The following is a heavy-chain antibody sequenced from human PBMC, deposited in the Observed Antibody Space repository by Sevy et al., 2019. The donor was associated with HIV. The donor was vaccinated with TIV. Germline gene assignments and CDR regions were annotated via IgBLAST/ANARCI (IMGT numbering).Heavy chain of an antibody. CDR2: IYSGGST. Sequence: GGSLRLSCAASGFTVSSNYMSWVRQAPGKGLEWVSVIYSGGSTYYADSVKGRFTISRDNSKNTLYLQMNRLRAEDTAVYYCARGPDYYDSSGYYLAEFYFDYWGQGTLVTVSS. CDR1: GFTVSSNY. D-gene: IGHD3-22*01. V-gene: IGHV3-53*01. CDR3: ARGPDYYDSSGYYLAEFYFDY. J-gene: IGHJ4*02.